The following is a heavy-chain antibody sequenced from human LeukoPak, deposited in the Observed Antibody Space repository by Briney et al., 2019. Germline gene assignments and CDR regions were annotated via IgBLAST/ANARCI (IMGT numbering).Heavy chain of an antibody. CDR2: INHNGNVN. D-gene: IGHD3-16*01. Sequence: PGGSLRLSCAASGFTFSSYWMNRARQAPGKGLEWVASINHNGNVNYYVDSVKGRFTISRGNAKNSLYLQMSNLRAEDTAVYFCARGGGLDVWGQGATVTVSS. V-gene: IGHV3-7*03. CDR3: ARGGGLDV. J-gene: IGHJ6*02. CDR1: GFTFSSYW.